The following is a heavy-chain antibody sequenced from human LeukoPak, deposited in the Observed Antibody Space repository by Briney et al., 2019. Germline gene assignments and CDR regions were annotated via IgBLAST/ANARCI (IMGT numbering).Heavy chain of an antibody. J-gene: IGHJ3*02. CDR3: ARERWWGNDAFDI. Sequence: SQTLSLTCTVSGGSISSGSYYWSWIRQPAGKGLEWIGRIYTSGSTNYNPSLKSRVTISVDTSKNQFSLKLSSVTAADTGVYYCARERWWGNDAFDIWGQGTMVTVSS. V-gene: IGHV4-61*02. D-gene: IGHD2-15*01. CDR1: GGSISSGSYY. CDR2: IYTSGST.